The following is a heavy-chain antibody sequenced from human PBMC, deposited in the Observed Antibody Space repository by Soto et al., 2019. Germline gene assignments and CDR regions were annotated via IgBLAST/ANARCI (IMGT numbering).Heavy chain of an antibody. Sequence: QVHLVQSGTEVKEPGASVKVSCKASASTFTGYTINWVRQAPGPGLEWMGWISTFNGNTKYAGNFEGRVTMTTNTSTTTAYMELTSLPFDDSAVYFCARGTVTSGRWFGPWGQGALVSVSS. CDR2: ISTFNGNT. CDR1: ASTFTGYT. V-gene: IGHV1-18*04. D-gene: IGHD4-17*01. CDR3: ARGTVTSGRWFGP. J-gene: IGHJ5*02.